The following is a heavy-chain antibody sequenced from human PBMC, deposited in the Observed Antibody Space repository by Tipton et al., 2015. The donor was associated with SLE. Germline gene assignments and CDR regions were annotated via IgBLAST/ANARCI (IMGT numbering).Heavy chain of an antibody. CDR1: GGSLSSKNYY. D-gene: IGHD1-1*01. J-gene: IGHJ3*01. Sequence: TLSLTCTVSGGSLSSKNYYWSWIRQPPGKGLEWIGEINHSGSTNYNPSLKSRVTISVDTSKNQFSLKLSSVTAADTAVYYCVSEQLFWGHGTMVTVSS. CDR2: INHSGST. CDR3: VSEQLF. V-gene: IGHV4-39*07.